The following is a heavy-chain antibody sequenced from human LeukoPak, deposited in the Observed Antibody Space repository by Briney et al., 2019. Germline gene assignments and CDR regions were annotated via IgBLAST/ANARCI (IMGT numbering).Heavy chain of an antibody. D-gene: IGHD3-9*01. Sequence: LETLSLTCTVSGGSISSYYWSWIRQPAGKGLEWIGRIYTSGSTNYNPSLKSRVTMSVDTSKNQFSLKLSSVTAADTAVYYCARDGAVVPAAIVRRYYDILTGYYEWGQGTLVTVSS. CDR2: IYTSGST. V-gene: IGHV4-4*07. CDR3: ARDGAVVPAAIVRRYYDILTGYYE. J-gene: IGHJ4*02. CDR1: GGSISSYY.